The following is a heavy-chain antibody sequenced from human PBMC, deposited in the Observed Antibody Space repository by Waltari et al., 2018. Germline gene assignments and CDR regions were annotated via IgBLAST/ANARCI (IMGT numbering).Heavy chain of an antibody. J-gene: IGHJ5*02. CDR3: ARALVTSLGYWFDP. CDR2: IYTSGGT. V-gene: IGHV4-61*02. Sequence: QVQLQESGPGLVKPSQTLSLTCTVSGGSISSGSYYWSWIRQPAGKGLEWIGRIYTSGGTNYNPSLKSRVTISVDTSKNQFALKLSAVTAADTAVYYCARALVTSLGYWFDPWGQGTLVTVSS. CDR1: GGSISSGSYY. D-gene: IGHD3-16*01.